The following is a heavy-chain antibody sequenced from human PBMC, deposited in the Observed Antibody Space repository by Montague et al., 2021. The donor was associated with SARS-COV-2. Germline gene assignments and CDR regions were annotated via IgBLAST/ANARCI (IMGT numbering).Heavy chain of an antibody. CDR2: IYYSGST. CDR1: GWSISSSRHY. CDR3: ARPGFFCAAADGPCDP. D-gene: IGHD6-13*01. V-gene: IGHV4-39*01. Sequence: SETLSLTCTVSGWSISSSRHYWSWIRQLPGKGLEWIGSIYYSGSTHYNPSLKSRVTTSVDTSKNQFSLKLRSVTAADTAEYYCARPGFFCAAADGPCDPWGQGTLVTVSS. J-gene: IGHJ5*02.